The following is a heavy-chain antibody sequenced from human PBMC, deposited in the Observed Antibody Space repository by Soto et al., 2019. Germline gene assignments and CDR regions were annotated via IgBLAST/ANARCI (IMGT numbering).Heavy chain of an antibody. J-gene: IGHJ6*03. CDR2: ISGSGGST. Sequence: PGGSLRLSCAASGFTFSSYAMSWVRQAPGKGLEWVSAISGSGGSTYYADSVKGRFTISRDNSKNTLYLQMNSLRAEDTAVYYCAKDRGSYDFWSGSDYYMDVWGKGTTVTVSS. CDR3: AKDRGSYDFWSGSDYYMDV. V-gene: IGHV3-23*01. D-gene: IGHD3-3*01. CDR1: GFTFSSYA.